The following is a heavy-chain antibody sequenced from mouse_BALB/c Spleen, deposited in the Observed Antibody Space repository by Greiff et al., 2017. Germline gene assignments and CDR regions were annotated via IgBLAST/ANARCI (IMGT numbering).Heavy chain of an antibody. D-gene: IGHD2-4*01. J-gene: IGHJ3*01. V-gene: IGHV3-2*02. CDR3: ARSGDYGGLFAY. CDR1: GYSITSDYA. Sequence: EVKLVESGPGLVKPSQSLSLTCTVTGYSITSDYAWNWIRQFPGNKLEWMGYISYSGSTSYNPSLKSRISITRDTSKNQFFLQLNSVTTEDTATYYCARSGDYGGLFAYWGQGTLVTVSA. CDR2: ISYSGST.